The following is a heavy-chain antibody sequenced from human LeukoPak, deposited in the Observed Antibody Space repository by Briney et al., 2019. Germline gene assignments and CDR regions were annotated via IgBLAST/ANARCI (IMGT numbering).Heavy chain of an antibody. J-gene: IGHJ4*02. V-gene: IGHV3-33*01. CDR2: IWYDGSKQ. Sequence: GGSLRLSCAASGFTFTTYGFHWVRQAPGKGLEWVAVIWYDGSKQYYADSVKGRFTFSRDDSQNMLYLQMNSLRAEDTAIYYCARDSTLNYGDYGYRDYWGQGTLVTVSS. CDR3: ARDSTLNYGDYGYRDY. D-gene: IGHD4-17*01. CDR1: GFTFTTYG.